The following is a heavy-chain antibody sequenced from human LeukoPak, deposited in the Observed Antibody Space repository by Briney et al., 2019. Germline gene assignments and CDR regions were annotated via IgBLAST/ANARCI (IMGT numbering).Heavy chain of an antibody. CDR3: AREQGDYRDYPDY. Sequence: SETLSLTCAVYGGSFSGYYWSWIRQPPGKGLEWIGEINHSGSTNYNPSLKSRVTISADTSKNQFSLKLSSVTAADTAVYYCAREQGDYRDYPDYWGQGTLVTVSS. V-gene: IGHV4-34*01. D-gene: IGHD4-17*01. CDR2: INHSGST. J-gene: IGHJ4*02. CDR1: GGSFSGYY.